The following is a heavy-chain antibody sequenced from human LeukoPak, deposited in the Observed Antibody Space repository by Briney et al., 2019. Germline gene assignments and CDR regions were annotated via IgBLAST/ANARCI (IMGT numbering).Heavy chain of an antibody. CDR2: IRSKANSYAT. CDR3: AKDPPARHYSGSYLNWFDP. Sequence: GGSLRLSCAASGFTFSGSAMHWVRQASGKGLEWVGRIRSKANSYATAYAASVKGRFTISRDDSKNTAYLQMNSLRAEDTAVYYCAKDPPARHYSGSYLNWFDPWGQGTLVTVSS. J-gene: IGHJ5*02. CDR1: GFTFSGSA. D-gene: IGHD1-26*01. V-gene: IGHV3-73*01.